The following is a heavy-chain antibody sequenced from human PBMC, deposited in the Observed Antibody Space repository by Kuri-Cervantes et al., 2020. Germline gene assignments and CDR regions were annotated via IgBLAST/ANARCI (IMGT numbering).Heavy chain of an antibody. CDR3: ASGDYVRGAFDI. D-gene: IGHD4-17*01. Sequence: GGSLRLSCAASGFTFSSYWMCWVRQAPGKGLEWVANIKQDGSEKYYVDSVKGRFTISRDNAKNSLYLQMNRLRAEDTAVYYCASGDYVRGAFDIWGQGTMVTVSS. J-gene: IGHJ3*02. CDR2: IKQDGSEK. CDR1: GFTFSSYW. V-gene: IGHV3-7*01.